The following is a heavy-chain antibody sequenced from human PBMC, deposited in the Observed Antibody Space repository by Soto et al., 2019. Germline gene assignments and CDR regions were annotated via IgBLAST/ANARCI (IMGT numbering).Heavy chain of an antibody. CDR2: VSGSGEMT. CDR1: GFTFRGDA. V-gene: IGHV3-23*01. D-gene: IGHD1-20*01. J-gene: IGHJ4*02. CDR3: ARSEMTYNWND. Sequence: EVQLLESGGDLVQPGGSLRLACVASGFTFRGDAMSWVRQAPGKGLEWVSSVSGSGEMTHYADSEKGRFTISRDNSKNMLYLHMESLRVDDTAVYYCARSEMTYNWNDWGQGTLVTVSS.